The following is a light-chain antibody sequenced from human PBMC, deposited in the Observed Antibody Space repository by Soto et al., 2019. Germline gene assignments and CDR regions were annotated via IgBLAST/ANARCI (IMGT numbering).Light chain of an antibody. Sequence: QSVLTQPASVSGSPGQSITIPCSGRSSDLGGLNYVSWYQQHPGKVPKLIIYKVDNRPSGISDRFSASKSGNTASLTISGLQAEDEADYFCTSPTPGSLYVFGTGTKLTVL. V-gene: IGLV2-14*01. CDR1: SSDLGGLNY. J-gene: IGLJ1*01. CDR2: KVD. CDR3: TSPTPGSLYV.